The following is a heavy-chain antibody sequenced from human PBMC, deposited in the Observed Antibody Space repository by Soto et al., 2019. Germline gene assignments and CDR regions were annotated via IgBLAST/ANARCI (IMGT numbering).Heavy chain of an antibody. Sequence: SETLSLTCSVSGGSISGSYWSWIRQSPGKGLEWLGYVYYTGSTNYSPSLRSRVSISVDTSTNEFSLRLSSVTAADTAVYFCARSVAVPGAHIDYWGQGTQVIVSS. J-gene: IGHJ4*02. D-gene: IGHD6-19*01. CDR1: GGSISGSY. CDR3: ARSVAVPGAHIDY. V-gene: IGHV4-59*01. CDR2: VYYTGST.